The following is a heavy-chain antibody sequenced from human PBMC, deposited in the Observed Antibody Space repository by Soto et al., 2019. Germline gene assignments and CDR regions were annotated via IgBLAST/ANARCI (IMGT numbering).Heavy chain of an antibody. D-gene: IGHD3-22*01. J-gene: IGHJ4*02. Sequence: QVQLVQSGAEVKKPGSSVKVSCKASGGTFSSYAISWVRQAPGQGLEWMGGIIPIFGTANYAQKFQGRFTITADESTSTAYMELSSLRSEDTAVYYCARDRTWVTYYYDSSGSPSDYWGQGTLVTVS. V-gene: IGHV1-69*01. CDR3: ARDRTWVTYYYDSSGSPSDY. CDR1: GGTFSSYA. CDR2: IIPIFGTA.